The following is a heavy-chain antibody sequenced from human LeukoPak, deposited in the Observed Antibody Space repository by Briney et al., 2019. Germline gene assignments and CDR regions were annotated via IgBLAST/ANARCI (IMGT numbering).Heavy chain of an antibody. CDR3: AKGQYHFDSSGYYR. J-gene: IGHJ4*02. Sequence: GGSLRLSCGASGFTSSSYAMSWVGRVPGRGRGWFSVISGDGVSILHADSVKGRFTISRDNSKNTLYLQMNSLRDEDTAVYFCAKGQYHFDSSGYYRWGQGTLVTVSS. V-gene: IGHV3-23*01. D-gene: IGHD3-22*01. CDR2: ISGDGVSI. CDR1: GFTSSSYA.